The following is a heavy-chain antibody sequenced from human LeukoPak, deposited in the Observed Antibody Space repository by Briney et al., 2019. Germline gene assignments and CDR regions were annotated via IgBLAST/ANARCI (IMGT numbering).Heavy chain of an antibody. D-gene: IGHD3-10*01. CDR1: GFTFSNYA. J-gene: IGHJ4*02. CDR2: ISHDRSNN. CDR3: ARGLSGSYMSDY. Sequence: GGSLRLSCAASGFTFSNYAMHGARQAPGKGLEWVAFISHDRSNNCHADSVKGRFTISRDNSKNTLYLQMNSLTDEDTAVYYCARGLSGSYMSDYWGQGTLVTVSS. V-gene: IGHV3-30-3*01.